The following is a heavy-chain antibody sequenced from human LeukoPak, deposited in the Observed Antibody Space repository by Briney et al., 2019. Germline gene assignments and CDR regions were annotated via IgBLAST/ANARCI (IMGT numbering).Heavy chain of an antibody. CDR1: GFSFSNYE. CDR3: ARERTGDLGEETLFGGAPFDY. Sequence: GRSLRLSCVGPGFSFSNYEMNWVRQAPGKGLEWLSGISSGAIYYADSVKGRFTISRDDARKSVFLQMSSLRADDTAVYYCARERTGDLGEETLFGGAPFDYWGQGTLVTVSS. V-gene: IGHV3-48*03. D-gene: IGHD3-16*01. CDR2: ISSGAI. J-gene: IGHJ4*02.